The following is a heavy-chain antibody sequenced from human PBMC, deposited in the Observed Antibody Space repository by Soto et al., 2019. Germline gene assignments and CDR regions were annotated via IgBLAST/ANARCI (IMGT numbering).Heavy chain of an antibody. CDR3: ARVWAEIWWGGWFDP. CDR1: GYAFNTYV. Sequence: QVQLVQSGAEVKKPGASVKVSCKTSGYAFNTYVINWVRQAPGQGLEWMGWISPNNGNKNYAQRYQGRVTMTTDTYTTTAYMELRSLRSDDTAVYYCARVWAEIWWGGWFDPWGQGTLVTVSS. CDR2: ISPNNGNK. V-gene: IGHV1-18*01. J-gene: IGHJ5*02. D-gene: IGHD5-12*01.